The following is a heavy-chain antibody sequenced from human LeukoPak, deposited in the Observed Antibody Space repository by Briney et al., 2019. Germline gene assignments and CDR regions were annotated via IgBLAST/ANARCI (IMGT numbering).Heavy chain of an antibody. Sequence: GASVKVSCKASGGTFSSYAISWVRQAPGQGLEWMGRIIPIFGTANYAQKFQGRATITTDESTSTAYMELSSLRSEDTAVYYCARDSSGYYPFDYWGQGTLVTVSS. CDR2: IIPIFGTA. V-gene: IGHV1-69*05. CDR3: ARDSSGYYPFDY. D-gene: IGHD3-22*01. CDR1: GGTFSSYA. J-gene: IGHJ4*02.